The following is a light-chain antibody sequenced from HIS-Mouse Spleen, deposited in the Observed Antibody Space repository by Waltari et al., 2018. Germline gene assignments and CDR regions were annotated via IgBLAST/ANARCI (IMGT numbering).Light chain of an antibody. CDR3: SSYTSSSTWV. CDR2: DVS. J-gene: IGLJ3*02. V-gene: IGLV2-14*01. CDR1: SSDVGGYHY. Sequence: QSARTQPASVSGSPGQSITISCTGTSSDVGGYHYVLCYQPHPGKAPKLMIYDVSNQPSGVSNRFSGSKSGNTASLTISGLQAEDEADYYCSSYTSSSTWVFGGGTKLTVL.